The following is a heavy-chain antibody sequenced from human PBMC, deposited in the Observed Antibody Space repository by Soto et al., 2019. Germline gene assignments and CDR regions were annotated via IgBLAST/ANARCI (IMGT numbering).Heavy chain of an antibody. CDR1: GFTFSSYA. V-gene: IGHV3-23*01. Sequence: PGGSLRLSCAASGFTFSSYAMSWVRQAPGKGLEWVSAISGSGGSTYYADSVKGRFTISRDNSKNTLYLQMNSLRAEDTAVYYCAKGDGGQRITIFGVVPYGMDVWGQGTTVTVSS. J-gene: IGHJ6*02. CDR3: AKGDGGQRITIFGVVPYGMDV. CDR2: ISGSGGST. D-gene: IGHD3-3*01.